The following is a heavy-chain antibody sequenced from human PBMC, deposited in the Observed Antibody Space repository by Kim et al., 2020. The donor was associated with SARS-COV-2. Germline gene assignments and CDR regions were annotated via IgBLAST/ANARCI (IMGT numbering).Heavy chain of an antibody. J-gene: IGHJ5*02. D-gene: IGHD4-4*01. CDR3: ATSGGYRNYRGPYDP. Sequence: GGSLRLSCAASGVTLSANGMHWVRQAPGKGLEWVAFILYDGSDKKYADSVEGRFTISRDNSKNTLSLQMNSLRPEDTAVYYCATSGGYRNYRGPYDPWG. V-gene: IGHV3-30*03. CDR2: ILYDGSDK. CDR1: GVTLSANG.